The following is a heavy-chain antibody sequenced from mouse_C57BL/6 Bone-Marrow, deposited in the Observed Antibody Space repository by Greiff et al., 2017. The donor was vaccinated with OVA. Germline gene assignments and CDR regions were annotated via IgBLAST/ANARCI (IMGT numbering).Heavy chain of an antibody. J-gene: IGHJ4*01. Sequence: QVQLQQPGAELVKPGASVKLSCKASGYTFTSYWMHWVKQRPGQGLEWIGMIHPNSGSTNYNEKFKSKATLTVDKSSSTAYMQLSSLTSEDSAVYYGARRLRGFYYAMDYWGQGTSVTVSS. V-gene: IGHV1-64*01. CDR2: IHPNSGST. D-gene: IGHD3-2*02. CDR3: ARRLRGFYYAMDY. CDR1: GYTFTSYW.